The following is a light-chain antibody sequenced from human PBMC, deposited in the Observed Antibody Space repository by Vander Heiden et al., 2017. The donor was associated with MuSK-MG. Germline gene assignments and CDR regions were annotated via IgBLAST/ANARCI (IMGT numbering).Light chain of an antibody. CDR1: QSLLYSDGKTY. J-gene: IGKJ3*01. CDR2: YVS. V-gene: IGKV2-30*01. CDR3: MQGIYRPPH. Sequence: DVVMTQSPLSLSVTLGQPASISCRSSQSLLYSDGKTYLTWFQQRPGQSPRRLIHYVSNRDSGVPDRFSGSGSGTEFTLTISRVEAEDVGVYYCMQGIYRPPHFGPGTKLDVK.